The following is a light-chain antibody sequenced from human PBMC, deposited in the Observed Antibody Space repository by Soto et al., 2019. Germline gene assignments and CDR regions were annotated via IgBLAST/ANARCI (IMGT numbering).Light chain of an antibody. CDR2: DIS. J-gene: IGKJ5*01. CDR3: QLYSRSPRQIT. Sequence: VFTHSPDTLSFSPVERATLSCRASQSVGSSSLGWYQQKPGQAPRLVIFDISNRATGIPDRFSDSGSGTDCTLTISRLEPEDFAVYYCQLYSRSPRQITFGQGTRLEIK. V-gene: IGKV3-20*01. CDR1: QSVGSSS.